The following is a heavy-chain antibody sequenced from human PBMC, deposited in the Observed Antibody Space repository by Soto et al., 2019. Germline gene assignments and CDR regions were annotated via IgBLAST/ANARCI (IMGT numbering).Heavy chain of an antibody. D-gene: IGHD6-13*01. Sequence: TLSLTCDVSGGSISSGGYSWSWIRQPPGKGLEWIGYIYHSGSTSYNPSLESRVTISEDRSKNQFSLTLRSVTAADTAVYYCARSVDSSTVYGMDVWGQGTTVTVSS. CDR1: GGSISSGGYS. J-gene: IGHJ6*02. CDR3: ARSVDSSTVYGMDV. V-gene: IGHV4-30-2*01. CDR2: IYHSGST.